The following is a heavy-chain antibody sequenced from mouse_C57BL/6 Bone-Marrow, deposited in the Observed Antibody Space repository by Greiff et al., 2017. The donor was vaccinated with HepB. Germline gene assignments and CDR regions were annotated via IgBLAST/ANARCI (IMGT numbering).Heavy chain of an antibody. V-gene: IGHV5-4*01. CDR1: GFTFSSYA. D-gene: IGHD1-1*01. Sequence: EVKLVESGGGLVKPGGSLKLSCAASGFTFSSYAMSWVRQTPEKRLEWVATISDGGSYTYYPDNLKGRFTISRDNAKNNLYLQMSQLKSEDTAMYYWARDQEPYYNGSSLVWGTGTTVTVSS. CDR2: ISDGGSYT. J-gene: IGHJ1*03. CDR3: ARDQEPYYNGSSLV.